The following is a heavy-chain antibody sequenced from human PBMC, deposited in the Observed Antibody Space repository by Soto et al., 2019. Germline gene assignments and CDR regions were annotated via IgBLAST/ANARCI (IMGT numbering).Heavy chain of an antibody. D-gene: IGHD1-7*01. CDR1: GFKFNTYG. CDR2: ISYDGSNK. CDR3: ARVLLELWPVDY. Sequence: XGSLRLSCEASGFKFNTYGMHWFRQTPGKELEWVALISYDGSNKYYAKSVKGRFRISRDNSDNTVYLQMNSLSTEDTAVYYCARVLLELWPVDYWGPGTLVTVSS. J-gene: IGHJ4*02. V-gene: IGHV3-30-3*01.